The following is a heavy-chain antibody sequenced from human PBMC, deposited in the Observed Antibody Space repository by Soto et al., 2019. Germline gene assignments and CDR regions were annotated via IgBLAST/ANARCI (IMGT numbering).Heavy chain of an antibody. CDR2: ISSSSSTI. CDR1: GFTFSSYS. D-gene: IGHD5-12*01. CDR3: ARADSGYTHGYYDYGMDV. V-gene: IGHV3-48*01. Sequence: EVQLVESGGGLVQPGGSLRLSCAASGFTFSSYSMNWVRQAPGKGLEWVSYISSSSSTIYYADSVKGRFTISRDNAKNSLSLQLNRLRAEDTAVYYCARADSGYTHGYYDYGMDVWGQGTTVSVSS. J-gene: IGHJ6*02.